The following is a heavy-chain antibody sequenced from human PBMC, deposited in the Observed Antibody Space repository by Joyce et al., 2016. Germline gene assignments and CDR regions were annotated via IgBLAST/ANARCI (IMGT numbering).Heavy chain of an antibody. D-gene: IGHD3-16*01. J-gene: IGHJ4*02. CDR1: RGSISSSTYY. Sequence: QLQLQESGPGLVKSSETLSLTCSVSRGSISSSTYYWGWIRQPPGKGLEWIGNIYYSGSTDYTPSLKSRVTISVDTSKNQFSLKLRSATAADTAVYYCARLGGRYYFDYWGQGTLVTVSS. CDR2: IYYSGST. V-gene: IGHV4-39*07. CDR3: ARLGGRYYFDY.